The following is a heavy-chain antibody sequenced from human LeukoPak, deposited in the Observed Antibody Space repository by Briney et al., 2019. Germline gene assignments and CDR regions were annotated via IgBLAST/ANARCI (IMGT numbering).Heavy chain of an antibody. Sequence: GGSLRLSCAASGFTFSSYSMNWVRQAPGKGLEWVSSISSSSSYIYYADSVKGRFTISRDNSKNTLYLQMNSLRAEDTAVYYCAKDPYGDSYYFDYWGQGTLVTVSS. CDR1: GFTFSSYS. J-gene: IGHJ4*02. CDR2: ISSSSSYI. D-gene: IGHD4-17*01. V-gene: IGHV3-21*01. CDR3: AKDPYGDSYYFDY.